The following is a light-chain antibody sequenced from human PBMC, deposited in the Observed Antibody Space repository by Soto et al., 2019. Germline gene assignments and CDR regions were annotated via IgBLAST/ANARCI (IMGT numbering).Light chain of an antibody. CDR2: EVS. J-gene: IGLJ7*01. CDR3: CSYGGSRAV. V-gene: IGLV2-23*02. CDR1: SSDVGSHTL. Sequence: QSVLTQPASVSGSPGQSITISCTGTSSDVGSHTLVSWYQQHPGQAPKLMIYEVSKRPLGVSARFSASKSGNTASLTISGLQADDEADYYCCSYGGSRAVFGGGTQLTVL.